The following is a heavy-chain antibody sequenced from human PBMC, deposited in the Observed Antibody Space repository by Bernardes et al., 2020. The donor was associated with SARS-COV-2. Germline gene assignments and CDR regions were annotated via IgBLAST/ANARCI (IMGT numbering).Heavy chain of an antibody. Sequence: SETLSLTCTVSGGSVSSGSYHWSWIRQPPGKGPEWIGYIWSGSTKYNPSLESRVTISVDTAKNQFSLKLNSVTAADTAVYYCAHYPVGSGKGYWGQGTLVTVSS. D-gene: IGHD3-10*01. CDR3: AHYPVGSGKGY. CDR2: IWSGST. J-gene: IGHJ4*02. CDR1: GGSVSSGSYH. V-gene: IGHV4-61*01.